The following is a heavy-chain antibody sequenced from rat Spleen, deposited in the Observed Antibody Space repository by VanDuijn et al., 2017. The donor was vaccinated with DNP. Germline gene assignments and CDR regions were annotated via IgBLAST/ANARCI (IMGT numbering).Heavy chain of an antibody. CDR2: INYDGSRT. D-gene: IGHD1-4*01. J-gene: IGHJ2*01. CDR3: AKNPGYYFDS. Sequence: EVQLVESGGDLVQPGRSLKLSCVASGFTFSSYWMYWIRQAPKKGLEWVATINYDGSRTYYSDSVKGRFIISRDNGKSSLYLQLSSLKSEDTATYYCAKNPGYYFDSWGQGVMVTVSS. CDR1: GFTFSSYW. V-gene: IGHV5-58*01.